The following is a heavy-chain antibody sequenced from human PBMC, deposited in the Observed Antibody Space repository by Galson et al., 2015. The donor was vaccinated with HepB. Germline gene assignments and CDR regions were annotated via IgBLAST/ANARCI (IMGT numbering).Heavy chain of an antibody. Sequence: SLRLSCAASGFTFSADAMHWVRQLPGKGLVWVSRIYRDGSDTRYADSVKGRFTISRDNAKNTLYLQMNSLRAEDTAIYYCARGRNYGLDVWGQGTTVTVS. V-gene: IGHV3-74*01. CDR1: GFTFSADA. J-gene: IGHJ6*02. CDR3: ARGRNYGLDV. CDR2: IYRDGSDT.